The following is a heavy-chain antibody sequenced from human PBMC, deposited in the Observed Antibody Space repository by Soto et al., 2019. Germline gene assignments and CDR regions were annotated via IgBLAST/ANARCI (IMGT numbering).Heavy chain of an antibody. Sequence: PSETLSLTCAVYVGSFSGYYWSCIRQPPGKGLEWIGEINHSGSTNYNPSLKSRVTISVDTSKNQFSLKLSSVTAADTAVYYCARVEKLPMVRGVIRWFDPWGQGTMVTVSS. V-gene: IGHV4-34*01. J-gene: IGHJ5*02. CDR3: ARVEKLPMVRGVIRWFDP. D-gene: IGHD3-10*01. CDR2: INHSGST. CDR1: VGSFSGYY.